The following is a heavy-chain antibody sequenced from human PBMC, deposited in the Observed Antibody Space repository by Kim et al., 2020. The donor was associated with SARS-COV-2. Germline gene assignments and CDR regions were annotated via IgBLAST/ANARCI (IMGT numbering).Heavy chain of an antibody. D-gene: IGHD6-13*01. CDR3: ARDVSGSSSFDY. V-gene: IGHV4-59*01. Sequence: TYSPSLKGRVTISVDTSKNQFSRKLSSVTAADTAVYYCARDVSGSSSFDYWGQGTLVTVSS. J-gene: IGHJ4*02.